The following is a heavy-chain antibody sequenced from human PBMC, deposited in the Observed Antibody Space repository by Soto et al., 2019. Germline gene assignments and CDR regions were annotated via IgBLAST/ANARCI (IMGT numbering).Heavy chain of an antibody. CDR2: ISYDGRIK. V-gene: IGHV3-30*18. D-gene: IGHD5-12*01. Sequence: QVPLVESGGGVVQPGRSLRLSCAASGFTFSSYGMHWFRQAPGKGLEWVAVISYDGRIKYYADSVKGRLTISRDNSKNTLYLQMNSLRGEDTAVYYCAKDNGSGCDWLRVGDASDIWGQGTMVTVSS. CDR3: AKDNGSGCDWLRVGDASDI. J-gene: IGHJ3*02. CDR1: GFTFSSYG.